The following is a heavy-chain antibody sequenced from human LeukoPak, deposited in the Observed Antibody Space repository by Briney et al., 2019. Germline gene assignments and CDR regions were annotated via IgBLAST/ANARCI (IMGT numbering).Heavy chain of an antibody. CDR2: IYHSGDS. CDR3: APYYSPVNFAY. Sequence: SETPSLTCSVSGGSVSSGTYYWSWIRQPPGKGLEWIGYIYHSGDSYYNPSLKSRVSMSIDTSENQFYLKLSSVTAADTAVYYCAPYYSPVNFAYWGQGTLVTVSS. V-gene: IGHV4-61*01. J-gene: IGHJ4*02. D-gene: IGHD3-10*01. CDR1: GGSVSSGTYY.